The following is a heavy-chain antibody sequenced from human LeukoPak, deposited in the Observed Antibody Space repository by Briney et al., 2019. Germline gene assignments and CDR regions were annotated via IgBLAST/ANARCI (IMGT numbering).Heavy chain of an antibody. CDR1: GFTFSNSL. Sequence: GGSLRLSCAASGFTFSNSLMAWVRQAPGKGLEWVANIKQDGSTKHYADSLKGRFTISRDNPKNSLYLQMNNLRVDDTAVYYCTRDTDGSLDYWGQGILVTVAS. V-gene: IGHV3-7*01. CDR3: TRDTDGSLDY. CDR2: IKQDGSTK. D-gene: IGHD1-26*01. J-gene: IGHJ4*02.